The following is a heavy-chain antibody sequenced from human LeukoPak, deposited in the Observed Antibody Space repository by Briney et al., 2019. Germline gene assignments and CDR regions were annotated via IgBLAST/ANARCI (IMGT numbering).Heavy chain of an antibody. J-gene: IGHJ4*02. V-gene: IGHV4-4*07. D-gene: IGHD3-22*01. Sequence: SETLSLTCSVSGGXIRNYFWSWIRQPAGKGLEWIGRIYTSGSTDYNPSLRSRVTMSVDTSRNQFSLRLTSMTAADTAVYYCARESKSYDGSGFYHDYWGQGTLVAVSS. CDR2: IYTSGST. CDR1: GGXIRNYF. CDR3: ARESKSYDGSGFYHDY.